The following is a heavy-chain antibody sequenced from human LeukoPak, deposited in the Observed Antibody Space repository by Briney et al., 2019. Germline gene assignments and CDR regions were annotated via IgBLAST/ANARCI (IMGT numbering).Heavy chain of an antibody. CDR3: ASDPRDGGQNV. Sequence: GGSLRLSCAASGFTFSSYAMHWVRQAPGKGLEWVAVISYDGSNKYYADSVKGRFTISRDNSKNTLYLQMNSLRPEGSAVYYCASDPRDGGQNVWGKGTTVTVSS. V-gene: IGHV3-30*04. CDR2: ISYDGSNK. D-gene: IGHD5-24*01. J-gene: IGHJ6*04. CDR1: GFTFSSYA.